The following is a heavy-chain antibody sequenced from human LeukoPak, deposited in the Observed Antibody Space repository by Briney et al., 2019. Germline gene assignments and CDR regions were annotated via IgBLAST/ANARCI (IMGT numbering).Heavy chain of an antibody. CDR1: GFTVSSNY. D-gene: IGHD6-13*01. J-gene: IGHJ4*02. CDR2: IYSGGST. CDR3: ARSLIAAAGTDY. Sequence: PGGSLRLSCAASGFTVSSNYMSWVRQAPGKGLEWVSVIYSGGSTYYADSVKGRFTISRDNSKNTLYLQMNSLRAEDTAVYYCARSLIAAAGTDYWGQGTLVTVSS. V-gene: IGHV3-66*01.